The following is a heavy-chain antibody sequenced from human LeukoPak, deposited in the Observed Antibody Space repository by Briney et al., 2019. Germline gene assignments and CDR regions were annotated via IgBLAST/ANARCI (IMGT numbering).Heavy chain of an antibody. CDR3: ARLQTGLSGYLDWLLYDFDY. J-gene: IGHJ4*02. CDR1: GGSISSSSYY. CDR2: IYYSGST. D-gene: IGHD3-9*01. Sequence: SETLSLTCTVSGGSISSSSYYWGWIRQPPGKGLEWIGSIYYSGSTYYNPSLKSRVTISVDTSKNQFSLKLSSVTAADTAVHYCARLQTGLSGYLDWLLYDFDYWGQGTLVTVSS. V-gene: IGHV4-39*01.